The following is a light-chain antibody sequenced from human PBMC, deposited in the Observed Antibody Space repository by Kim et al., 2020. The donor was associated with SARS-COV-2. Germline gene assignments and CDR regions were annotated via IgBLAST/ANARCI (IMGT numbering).Light chain of an antibody. CDR1: SSDIGAYNF. V-gene: IGLV2-14*03. CDR2: DVT. CDR3: SSYSTSGAWV. J-gene: IGLJ3*02. Sequence: GHAITISCTESSSDIGAYNFVSWFQQHPDKAPKLMIYDVTKWLSGISNRFSGSKSGNTASLTISGLQAEDEADYYCSSYSTSGAWVFGGGTQLTV.